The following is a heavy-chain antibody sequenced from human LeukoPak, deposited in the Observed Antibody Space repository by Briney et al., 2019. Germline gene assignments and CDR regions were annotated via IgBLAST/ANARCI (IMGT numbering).Heavy chain of an antibody. CDR1: GGSISSYY. V-gene: IGHV4-59*08. Sequence: SETLSLTCTVSGGSISSYYWSWIRQPPGKGLEWIGYIYYSGSTNYNPSLKSRVTISVDTSKNQISLKLSSVTAADTAVYYCARSSPQYYYYYGMDVWGQGTTVTVSS. CDR3: ARSSPQYYYYYGMDV. CDR2: IYYSGST. J-gene: IGHJ6*02.